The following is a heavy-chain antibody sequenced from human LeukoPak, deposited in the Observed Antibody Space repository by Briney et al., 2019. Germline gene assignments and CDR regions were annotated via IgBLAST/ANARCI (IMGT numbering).Heavy chain of an antibody. D-gene: IGHD3-10*01. CDR3: ARRHYGSGNIDS. V-gene: IGHV4-39*01. Sequence: SETLSLTCSVSSDSISGSSYLWVWVRQPPGKGLEWIGDIYSNGHISYNPSLKSRAAISVDTSKNQFSLNLSSVTAADTALYYCARRHYGSGNIDSWGQGTLVTVSS. J-gene: IGHJ4*02. CDR2: IYSNGHI. CDR1: SDSISGSSYL.